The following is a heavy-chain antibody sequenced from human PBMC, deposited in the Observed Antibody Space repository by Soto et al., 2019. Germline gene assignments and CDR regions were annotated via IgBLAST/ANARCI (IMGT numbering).Heavy chain of an antibody. CDR2: VHYSWGS. CDR3: ARGSSLLRFLEWLLGPDP. V-gene: IGHV4-59*08. J-gene: IGHJ5*02. Sequence: PSETLSLTCTVSGGSISSYHWSWIRQTPGKGLEWIGYVHYSWGSNYNPSLKSRVAISLDTSKSQFSLKLTSVTATDTAVYYCARGSSLLRFLEWLLGPDPWGQGTLVTVSS. D-gene: IGHD3-3*01. CDR1: GGSISSYH.